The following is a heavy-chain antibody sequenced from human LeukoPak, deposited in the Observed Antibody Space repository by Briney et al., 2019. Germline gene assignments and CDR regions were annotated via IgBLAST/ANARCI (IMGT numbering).Heavy chain of an antibody. V-gene: IGHV3-30*02. CDR3: AKDLWRFGELHDGSMDV. CDR2: IRYDVSNK. CDR1: GFTFSSYG. Sequence: PGGSLRLSCAASGFTFSSYGMHWVRQAPGKGLEWVAFIRYDVSNKYYADSVKGRFTISRDNSKNTLYLQMNSLRAEDTAVYYCAKDLWRFGELHDGSMDVWGKGTTVTISS. J-gene: IGHJ6*03. D-gene: IGHD3-10*01.